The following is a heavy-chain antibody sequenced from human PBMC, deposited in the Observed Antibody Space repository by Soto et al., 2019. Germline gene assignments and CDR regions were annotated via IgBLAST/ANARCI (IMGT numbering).Heavy chain of an antibody. J-gene: IGHJ6*02. Sequence: EVQLVESGGGLVQPGGSLRLSCVASGIPVSSTYMPWVRQAPGKGLEWVSVLHSGGDTYYANSVKGRFTISRHDSTNTLFLQMNSLTAEDTAVYYCARDGPYYYASRMDVWGQGTTVTVSS. D-gene: IGHD3-10*01. CDR3: ARDGPYYYASRMDV. V-gene: IGHV3-53*04. CDR2: LHSGGDT. CDR1: GIPVSSTY.